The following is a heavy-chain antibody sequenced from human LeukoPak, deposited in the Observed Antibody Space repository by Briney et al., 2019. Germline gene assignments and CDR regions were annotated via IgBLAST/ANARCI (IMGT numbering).Heavy chain of an antibody. V-gene: IGHV4-61*02. CDR1: SGSISTSNYY. CDR3: ARDRYYYDSSGYVFDY. J-gene: IGHJ4*02. D-gene: IGHD3-22*01. CDR2: IHTSGST. Sequence: SSETLSLTCTVSSGSISTSNYYWGWIRQPAGKGLEWIGRIHTSGSTNYNPSLKSRVTMSVDTSKNQFSLKLSSVTAADTAVYYCARDRYYYDSSGYVFDYWGQGTLVTVSS.